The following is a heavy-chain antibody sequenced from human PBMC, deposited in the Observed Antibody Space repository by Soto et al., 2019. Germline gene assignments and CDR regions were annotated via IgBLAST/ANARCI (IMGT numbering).Heavy chain of an antibody. J-gene: IGHJ4*02. Sequence: QVQLQESGPGLVKPSGTLSLTCAVSNGSISNNDWWSWVRQPPGKGLEWIGEINHSGTTNYNPSLKSRVTLLVDKSKNQFSLKPTSVTAADTAVYYWAGGITFGGVIFDDWGQGTLVTVSS. CDR3: AGGITFGGVIFDD. CDR2: INHSGTT. V-gene: IGHV4-4*02. D-gene: IGHD3-16*01. CDR1: NGSISNNDW.